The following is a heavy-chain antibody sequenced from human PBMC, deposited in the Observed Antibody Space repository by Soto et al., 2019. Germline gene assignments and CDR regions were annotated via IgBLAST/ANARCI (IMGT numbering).Heavy chain of an antibody. CDR3: ATIPRYSYGRGY. CDR2: IYYSGST. J-gene: IGHJ4*02. CDR1: GGSISSSSYY. D-gene: IGHD5-18*01. V-gene: IGHV4-39*01. Sequence: SETLSLTCTVAGGSISSSSYYWGWIRQPPGKGLEWIGSIYYSGSTYYNPSLKSRVTISVDTSKNQFSLKLSSVTAADTAVYYCATIPRYSYGRGYWGQGTLVTVSS.